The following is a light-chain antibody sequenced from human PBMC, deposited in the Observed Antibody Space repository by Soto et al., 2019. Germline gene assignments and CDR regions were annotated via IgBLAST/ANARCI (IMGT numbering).Light chain of an antibody. Sequence: IVMTQTPHSLSVTPGQPASISCKTSQSLLHSDAKTYLYWYLQRPGQPPHLLIYEGLNRFSGVPDRFSGSGAGTDFTLKISRVEAEDVGVYYCLQAIQLPLTCGGGTKVEIK. J-gene: IGKJ4*01. CDR2: EGL. V-gene: IGKV2D-29*01. CDR3: LQAIQLPLT. CDR1: QSLLHSDAKTY.